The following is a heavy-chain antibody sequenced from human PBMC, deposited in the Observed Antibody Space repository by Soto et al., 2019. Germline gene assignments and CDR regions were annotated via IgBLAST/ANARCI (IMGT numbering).Heavy chain of an antibody. CDR2: IYPGDSDT. V-gene: IGHV5-51*01. Sequence: GESLKISCKGSGYSFTSYWIGCVRQMPGKGLEWMGIIYPGDSDTRYNPSFQGHVTISANKSISTPYLQGSSLKASDTAMYYCGGTSGGEWLSSSGMDVWGQGNTVPVSS. D-gene: IGHD3-10*01. CDR1: GYSFTSYW. CDR3: GGTSGGEWLSSSGMDV. J-gene: IGHJ6*02.